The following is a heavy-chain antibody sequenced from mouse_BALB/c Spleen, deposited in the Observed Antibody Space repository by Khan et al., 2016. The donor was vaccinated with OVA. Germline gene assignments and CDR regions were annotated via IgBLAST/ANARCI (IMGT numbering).Heavy chain of an antibody. V-gene: IGHV5-9-3*01. J-gene: IGHJ3*01. D-gene: IGHD1-1*01. CDR3: ARHNYGPFAY. CDR1: GFTFSTYA. Sequence: EVELVESGGGLVKPGGPLKLSCEASGFTFSTYAMSWVRQTPEKRLEWVATISSGGDYTYYPDSVKGRFTISRANAKTLYLQMSSLRSEATALYYCARHNYGPFAYWGQGTLVTVSA. CDR2: ISSGGDYT.